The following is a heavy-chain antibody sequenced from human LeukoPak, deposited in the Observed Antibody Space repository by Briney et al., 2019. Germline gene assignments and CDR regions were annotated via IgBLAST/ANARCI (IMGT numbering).Heavy chain of an antibody. D-gene: IGHD6-19*01. CDR2: IIPIFGTA. CDR3: ARESSGWLINWFDP. J-gene: IGHJ5*02. CDR1: GGTFSSYA. Sequence: ASVTVSCTASGGTFSSYAISWVRQAPGQGLEWMGGIIPIFGTANYAQKFQGRVTITADESTSTAYMELSSLRSEDTAVYYCARESSGWLINWFDPWGQGTLVTVSS. V-gene: IGHV1-69*01.